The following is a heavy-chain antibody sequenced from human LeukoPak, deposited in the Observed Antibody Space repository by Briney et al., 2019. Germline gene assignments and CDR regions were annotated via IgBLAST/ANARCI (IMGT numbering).Heavy chain of an antibody. V-gene: IGHV1-2*02. Sequence: EASVKVSCKASGYPFSGHNIHWVRQAPGQGLEWVGWIDPTTGGTNYAQRFQGRVTLTRDTSITTAYMEPNSLTSDDTAVYFCARPEYRYGYLLDYWGQGTLITVSS. J-gene: IGHJ4*02. D-gene: IGHD5-18*01. CDR2: IDPTTGGT. CDR1: GYPFSGHN. CDR3: ARPEYRYGYLLDY.